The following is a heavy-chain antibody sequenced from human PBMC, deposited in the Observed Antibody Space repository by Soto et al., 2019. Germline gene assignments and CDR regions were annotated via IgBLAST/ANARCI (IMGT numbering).Heavy chain of an antibody. CDR3: AKDRAGWLVGMDV. V-gene: IGHV3-23*01. D-gene: IGHD6-19*01. CDR2: ISGSGGST. Sequence: EVQLLESGGGLAQPGGSLRLSCAASGFTFSSYAMSWVRQAPGKGLEWVSAISGSGGSTYYADSVKGRFTISRDNSKNTLYLQMNSLRAEDTAVYYCAKDRAGWLVGMDVWGQGTTVTVSS. J-gene: IGHJ6*02. CDR1: GFTFSSYA.